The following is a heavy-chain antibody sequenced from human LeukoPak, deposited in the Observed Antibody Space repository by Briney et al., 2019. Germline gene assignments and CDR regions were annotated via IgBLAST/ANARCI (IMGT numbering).Heavy chain of an antibody. V-gene: IGHV3-20*04. CDR3: ARAYSERYGLGYYYIDV. CDR1: GFTFDDYG. D-gene: IGHD1-26*01. CDR2: INWNGGST. Sequence: GGSLRLSCAASGFTFDDYGMSWVRQAPGKGLEWASGINWNGGSTGYADSVKGRFTISRDNAKKSVYLQMNSLRAEDTAVYYCARAYSERYGLGYYYIDVWGKGTTVTISS. J-gene: IGHJ6*03.